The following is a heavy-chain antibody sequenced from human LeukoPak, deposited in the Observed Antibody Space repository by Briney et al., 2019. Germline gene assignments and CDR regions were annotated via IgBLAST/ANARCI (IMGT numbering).Heavy chain of an antibody. D-gene: IGHD3-10*01. CDR2: IYHSGST. CDR3: ARDRGTMVRGPLSEGFDP. J-gene: IGHJ5*02. CDR1: GGSISSGGYS. Sequence: SETLSLTCAVSGGSISSGGYSWSWIRQPPGKGLEWIGYIYHSGSTYYNPSLKSRVTISVDRSKNQFSLKLSSVTAADTAVYYCARDRGTMVRGPLSEGFDPWGQGTLVTVSS. V-gene: IGHV4-30-2*01.